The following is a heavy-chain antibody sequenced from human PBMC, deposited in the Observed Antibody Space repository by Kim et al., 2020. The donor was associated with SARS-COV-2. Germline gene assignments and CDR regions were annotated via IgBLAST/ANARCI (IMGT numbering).Heavy chain of an antibody. D-gene: IGHD2-15*01. J-gene: IGHJ4*02. CDR2: K. CDR3: ASKTPGGLVDY. V-gene: IGHV3-30*01. Sequence: KYYVDSVTGRFTISRDNSKNTLYLQMNSLRAEDTAVYYCASKTPGGLVDYWGQGTLVTVSS.